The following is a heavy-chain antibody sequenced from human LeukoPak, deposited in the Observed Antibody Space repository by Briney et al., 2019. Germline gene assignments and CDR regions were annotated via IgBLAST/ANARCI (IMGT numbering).Heavy chain of an antibody. CDR1: GYTFTGYY. D-gene: IGHD3-10*01. CDR3: ARDRRGYYGSGNYYIRY. V-gene: IGHV1-2*02. J-gene: IGHJ4*02. CDR2: INPNSGGT. Sequence: ASVKVSCKASGYTFTGYYIHWVRQAPGQGLEWMGWINPNSGGTNYAQKFQGRVTMTRDTSISTAYMEPSRLRSDDTAVYYCARDRRGYYGSGNYYIRYWGQGTLVTVSS.